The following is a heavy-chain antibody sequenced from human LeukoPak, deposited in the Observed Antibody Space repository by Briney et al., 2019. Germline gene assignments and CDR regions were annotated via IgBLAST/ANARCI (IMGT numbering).Heavy chain of an antibody. D-gene: IGHD3-10*01. CDR3: ARHLRGVSPFDY. CDR1: GGSISSSSYY. J-gene: IGHJ4*02. CDR2: IYYSGST. Sequence: SETLSLTCTVSGGSISSSSYYWGWIRQPPGKGLEWIGSIYYSGSTYYNPSLKSRVTISVDTSKNQFSLKLSSATAADTAVYYCARHLRGVSPFDYWGQGTLVTVSS. V-gene: IGHV4-39*01.